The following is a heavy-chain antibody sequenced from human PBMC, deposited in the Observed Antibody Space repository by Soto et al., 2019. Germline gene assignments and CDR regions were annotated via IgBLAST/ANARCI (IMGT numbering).Heavy chain of an antibody. V-gene: IGHV3-23*01. CDR2: ISGSGGTT. CDR1: GFTFSSYA. Sequence: PGGSLRLSCAASGFTFSSYAMTWVRQAPGKGLEWVSIISGSGGTTYYADSVKGRFTISRDNSKNTLYLQMNSLRADDTAVYYCAKEDHYYDSSGYYLEYFHHWGQGTLVTVSS. J-gene: IGHJ1*01. D-gene: IGHD3-22*01. CDR3: AKEDHYYDSSGYYLEYFHH.